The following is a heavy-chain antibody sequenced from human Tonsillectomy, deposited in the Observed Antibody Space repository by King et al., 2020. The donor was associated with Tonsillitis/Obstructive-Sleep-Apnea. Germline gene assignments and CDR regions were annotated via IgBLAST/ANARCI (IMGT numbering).Heavy chain of an antibody. CDR2: IKEDGSEK. J-gene: IGHJ3*02. CDR3: ARDLSVVVAAIWYDVHDI. Sequence: EVQLVESGGGLVQPGGSLRLSCVASGFTLNHYWMTWVRQAPGKGLEWVANIKEDGSEKNYVDSVKGRFTVSRDNARNSLYLQMNSLRAEGTAVYYCARDLSVVVAAIWYDVHDIWGQGTMVTVSP. V-gene: IGHV3-7*01. CDR1: GFTLNHYW. D-gene: IGHD2-21*02.